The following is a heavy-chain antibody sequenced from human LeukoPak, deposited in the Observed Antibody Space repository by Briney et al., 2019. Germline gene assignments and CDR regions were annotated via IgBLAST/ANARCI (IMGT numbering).Heavy chain of an antibody. J-gene: IGHJ4*02. Sequence: PGRSLRLSCAASGFTFDDYAMHWVRQAPGKGLEWVSGISWNSGSIGYADSVKGRFTISRDNAKNSLYLQMNSLRAEDTALYYCAKEPSGNVFEGPLDYWGQGTLVTVSS. D-gene: IGHD4-23*01. V-gene: IGHV3-9*01. CDR1: GFTFDDYA. CDR3: AKEPSGNVFEGPLDY. CDR2: ISWNSGSI.